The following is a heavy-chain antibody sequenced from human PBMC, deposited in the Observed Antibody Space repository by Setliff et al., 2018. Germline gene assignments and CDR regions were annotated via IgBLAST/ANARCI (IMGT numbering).Heavy chain of an antibody. CDR1: GGTFSTYA. CDR3: ARNIGMGQRDYFDY. CDR2: IVPIFGTR. J-gene: IGHJ4*02. V-gene: IGHV1-69*13. Sequence: GASVKVSCKASGGTFSTYAINWVRQAPGQGLVWMGGIVPIFGTRNYAQKFQGRVTFSADDSANTAYMELSSLTSEDTAVYYCARNIGMGQRDYFDYWGQGTVVTVSS. D-gene: IGHD5-18*01.